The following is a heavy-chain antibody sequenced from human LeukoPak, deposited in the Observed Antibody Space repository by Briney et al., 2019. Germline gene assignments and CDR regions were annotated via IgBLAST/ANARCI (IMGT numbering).Heavy chain of an antibody. CDR2: INHSGST. V-gene: IGHV4-34*01. D-gene: IGHD2-2*01. CDR3: ARGGIVVVPAGFDY. CDR1: GGSFSSYY. J-gene: IGHJ4*02. Sequence: PSETLSLTCAVYGGSFSSYYWSWIRQPPGKGLEWIGEINHSGSTNYNPSLKSRVTISVDTSKNQFSLKLSYVTAADTAVYYCARGGIVVVPAGFDYWGQGTLVTVSS.